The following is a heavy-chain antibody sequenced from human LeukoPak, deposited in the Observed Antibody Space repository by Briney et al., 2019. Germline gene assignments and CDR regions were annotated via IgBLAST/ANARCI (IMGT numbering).Heavy chain of an antibody. J-gene: IGHJ6*03. CDR2: ISSNGGST. D-gene: IGHD5-12*01. CDR3: ARDALVATAYYYYYYMDV. CDR1: GFTFSSYA. V-gene: IGHV3-64*01. Sequence: GGSLRLPCAASGFTFSSYAMHWVRQAPGKGLEYVSAISSNGGSTYYANSVKGRFTISRDNSKNTLYLQMGSLRAEDMAVYYCARDALVATAYYYYYYMDVWGKGTTVTVSS.